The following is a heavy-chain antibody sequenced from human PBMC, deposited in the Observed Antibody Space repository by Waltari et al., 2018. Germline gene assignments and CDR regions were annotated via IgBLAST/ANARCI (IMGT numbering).Heavy chain of an antibody. D-gene: IGHD6-19*01. CDR3: ARVESSGGYFDY. J-gene: IGHJ4*02. Sequence: QVQLQESGPGLVKPSETLSLTCAVSGYSISSGYYWGWIRPPPGKGVGWIGSMDHSGGTYYNPTLQSRVTISVDTSKNQFSLKLSSVTAADTAVYYCARVESSGGYFDYWGQGTLVTVSS. CDR2: MDHSGGT. CDR1: GYSISSGYY. V-gene: IGHV4-38-2*01.